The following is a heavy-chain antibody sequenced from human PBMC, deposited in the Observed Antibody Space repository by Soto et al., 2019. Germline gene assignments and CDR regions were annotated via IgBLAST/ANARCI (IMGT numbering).Heavy chain of an antibody. V-gene: IGHV5-51*01. J-gene: IGHJ3*02. CDR3: ARSTAIIAALSAFDI. CDR2: IYPGDSDT. Sequence: SLKISCKGSGYSFTSYWIGWVRQMPGKGLEWMGIIYPGDSDTRYSPSFQGQVTISADKSISTAYLQWSSLKASDTAMYYCARSTAIIAALSAFDIWGQGTMVTVSS. CDR1: GYSFTSYW. D-gene: IGHD6-6*01.